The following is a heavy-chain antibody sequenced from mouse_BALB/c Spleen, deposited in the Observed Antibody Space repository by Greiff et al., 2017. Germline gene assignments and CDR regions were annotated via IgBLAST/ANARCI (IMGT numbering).Heavy chain of an antibody. CDR2: IWAGGST. CDR1: GFSLTSYG. D-gene: IGHD1-1*01. V-gene: IGHV2-9*02. CDR3: ARGGDYYGSSYYAMDY. J-gene: IGHJ4*01. Sequence: VKLMESGPGLVAPSQSLSITCTVSGFSLTSYGVHWVRQPPGKGLEWLGVIWAGGSTNYNSALMSRLSISKDNSKSQVFLKMNSLQTDDTAMYYCARGGDYYGSSYYAMDYWGQGTSVTVSS.